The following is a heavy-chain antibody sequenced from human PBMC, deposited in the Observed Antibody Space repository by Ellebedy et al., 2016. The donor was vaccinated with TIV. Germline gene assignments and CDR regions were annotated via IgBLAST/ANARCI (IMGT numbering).Heavy chain of an antibody. CDR3: ARVSCSGGSCYSVDY. CDR1: GGSISRGGYY. Sequence: SETLSLXCTVSGGSISRGGYYWSWIRQPPGKGLEWIGEINHSGSTNYNPSLKSRVTISVDTSKNQFSLKLSSVTAADTAVYYCARVSCSGGSCYSVDYWGQGTLVTVSS. D-gene: IGHD2-15*01. J-gene: IGHJ4*02. CDR2: INHSGST. V-gene: IGHV4-34*01.